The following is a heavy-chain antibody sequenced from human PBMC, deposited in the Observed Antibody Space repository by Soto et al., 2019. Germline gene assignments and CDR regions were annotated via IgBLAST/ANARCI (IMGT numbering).Heavy chain of an antibody. CDR3: VKAVGATRNYFDY. J-gene: IGHJ4*02. Sequence: PGGSLRLSCAASGFTFSHYPMHWVRQAPGKGLEWVAVISFDGSNKFYADSVKGRFTISRDNSKNTLYLQMSSLRAEDTAVYYCVKAVGATRNYFDYWGQGTLVTVSS. D-gene: IGHD1-26*01. CDR1: GFTFSHYP. CDR2: ISFDGSNK. V-gene: IGHV3-30*14.